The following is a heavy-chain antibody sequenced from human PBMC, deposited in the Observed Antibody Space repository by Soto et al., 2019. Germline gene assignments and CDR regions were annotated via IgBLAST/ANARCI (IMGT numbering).Heavy chain of an antibody. J-gene: IGHJ6*02. D-gene: IGHD2-2*01. Sequence: EVQLVESGGGLVKPGGSLRLSCAASGFTFSSYSMNWVRQAPGKGLEWVSSIRSSSSYIYYADSVKGRFTISRDNAKNSLYLQMNSLRAEDTAVYYCARGDTRYCSSTSCYYYYYGMDVWGQGTTVTVSS. V-gene: IGHV3-21*01. CDR1: GFTFSSYS. CDR3: ARGDTRYCSSTSCYYYYYGMDV. CDR2: IRSSSSYI.